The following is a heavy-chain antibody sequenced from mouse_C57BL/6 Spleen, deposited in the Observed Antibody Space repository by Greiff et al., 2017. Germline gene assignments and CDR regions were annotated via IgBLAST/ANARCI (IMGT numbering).Heavy chain of an antibody. Sequence: VMLVESEGGLVQPGSSMKLSCTASGFTFSDYYMAWVRQVPEKGLEWVANINYDGSSTYYLDSLKSRFIISRDNAKNILYLQMSSLKSEDTATYYWARDAYDGYYGDWYFDVWGTGTTVTVSS. J-gene: IGHJ1*03. V-gene: IGHV5-16*01. CDR2: INYDGSST. CDR1: GFTFSDYY. D-gene: IGHD2-3*01. CDR3: ARDAYDGYYGDWYFDV.